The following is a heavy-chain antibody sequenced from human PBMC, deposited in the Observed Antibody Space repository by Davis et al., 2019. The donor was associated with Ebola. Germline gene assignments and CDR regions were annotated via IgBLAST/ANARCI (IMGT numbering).Heavy chain of an antibody. J-gene: IGHJ4*02. CDR3: TTYDSSGPYPDY. CDR1: GFTFSGSA. D-gene: IGHD3-22*01. Sequence: GGSLRLSCAASGFTFSGSAMHWVRQASGKGLEWVGRIRSKANSYATAYAASVKGRFTISRDDSKNTAYLQMNSLKTEDTAVYYCTTYDSSGPYPDYWGQGTLVTVSS. CDR2: IRSKANSYAT. V-gene: IGHV3-73*01.